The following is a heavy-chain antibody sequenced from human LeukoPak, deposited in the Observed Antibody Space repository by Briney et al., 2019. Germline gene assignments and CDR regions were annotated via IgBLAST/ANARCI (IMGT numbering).Heavy chain of an antibody. CDR2: ISAYNGNT. V-gene: IGHV1-18*01. D-gene: IGHD4-11*01. CDR1: GYTFTSYG. Sequence: ASVKVSCKASGYTFTSYGISWVRQAPGQGLEWMGWISAYNGNTNYAQKLQGRVTMTTDTSTSTAYMELRSLRSDDTAVYYCAGDWSMTTTNWFDPWGQGTLVTVSS. J-gene: IGHJ5*02. CDR3: AGDWSMTTTNWFDP.